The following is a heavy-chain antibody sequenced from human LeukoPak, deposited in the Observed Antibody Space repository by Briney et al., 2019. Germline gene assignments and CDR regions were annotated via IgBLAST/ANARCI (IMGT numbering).Heavy chain of an antibody. D-gene: IGHD3-10*01. V-gene: IGHV1-69*05. CDR3: ARGRGIIRAGDYYYYGMDV. Sequence: SVKVSCKASGGTFSSYAISWVRQAPGQGLEWMGGIIPIFGTANYAQKFQGRVTITTDESTSTAYMELRSLRSDDTAVYYCARGRGIIRAGDYYYYGMDVWGQGTTVTVSS. CDR2: IIPIFGTA. J-gene: IGHJ6*02. CDR1: GGTFSSYA.